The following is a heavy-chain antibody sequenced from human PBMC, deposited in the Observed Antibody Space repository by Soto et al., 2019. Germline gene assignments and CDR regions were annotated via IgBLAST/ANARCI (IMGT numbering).Heavy chain of an antibody. D-gene: IGHD1-26*01. V-gene: IGHV3-48*03. CDR2: ISSSSRTI. CDR3: AREESFVDY. CDR1: GFTFSSYE. Sequence: EVQLVESGGGLVQPGGSLRLSCAASGFTFSSYEMNWVRQAPGKGLEWVSYISSSSRTIYYADSVKGRFTISRDNAKSSVYLQMNSLRVEDTAVYYCAREESFVDYWGQGPLVTVSS. J-gene: IGHJ4*02.